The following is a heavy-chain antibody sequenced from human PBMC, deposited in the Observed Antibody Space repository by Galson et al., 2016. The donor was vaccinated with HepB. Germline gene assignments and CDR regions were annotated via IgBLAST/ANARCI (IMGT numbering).Heavy chain of an antibody. J-gene: IGHJ4*02. CDR2: INPTGGST. V-gene: IGHV1-46*01. Sequence: SVKVSCKASGYTFTSHWMHWVRQAPGQGLEWMGIINPTGGSTSYEQKFQDRVTLTRDTSKSTVDMELGSLRSEDTAVYYCARGGGGDDLDYWGQGTLGTVS. CDR1: GYTFTSHW. D-gene: IGHD4-17*01. CDR3: ARGGGGDDLDY.